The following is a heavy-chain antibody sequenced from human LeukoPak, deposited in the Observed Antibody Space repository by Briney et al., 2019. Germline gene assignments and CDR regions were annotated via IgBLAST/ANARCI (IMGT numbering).Heavy chain of an antibody. CDR3: ARDYYGSLDY. J-gene: IGHJ4*02. Sequence: NPSETPSLTCTVSGGSVTTYGSCWSWIRQPPGKGLEWIAYDYCGGNTNYNPSLKSRVTISVDTSKNQFSLKLSSVTAADTAVYYCARDYYGSLDYWGQGILVTVSS. V-gene: IGHV4-61*08. CDR2: DYCGGNT. CDR1: GGSVTTYGSC. D-gene: IGHD3-10*01.